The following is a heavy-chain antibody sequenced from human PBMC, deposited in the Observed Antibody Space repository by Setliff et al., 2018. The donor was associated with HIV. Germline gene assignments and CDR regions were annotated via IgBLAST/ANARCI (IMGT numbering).Heavy chain of an antibody. CDR1: TYSISSVHS. CDR2: MHHSGNT. CDR3: AKEGGYCSGDTCFGFDY. D-gene: IGHD2-15*01. Sequence: KTSETLSLTCDVSTYSISSVHSWGWIRQPPGKGLEWIGTMHHSGNTHYKPSHKGRVTVSLDTSKKQLSLKLRSVTAADTAVYYCAKEGGYCSGDTCFGFDYWGQGTLVTVSS. J-gene: IGHJ4*02. V-gene: IGHV4-38-2*02.